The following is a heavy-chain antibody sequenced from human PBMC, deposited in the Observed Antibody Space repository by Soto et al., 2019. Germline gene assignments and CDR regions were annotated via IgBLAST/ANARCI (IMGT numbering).Heavy chain of an antibody. J-gene: IGHJ6*02. D-gene: IGHD5-12*01. Sequence: SVKVSCKASGGTFSSYAISWVRQAPGQGLEWMGGIIPIFGTANYAQKFQGRVTITADESTSTAYMELSSLRSEDTAVYYCARLRVGRDGYNFDYYYGMDVWGQGTTVTVSS. CDR3: ARLRVGRDGYNFDYYYGMDV. CDR1: GGTFSSYA. CDR2: IIPIFGTA. V-gene: IGHV1-69*13.